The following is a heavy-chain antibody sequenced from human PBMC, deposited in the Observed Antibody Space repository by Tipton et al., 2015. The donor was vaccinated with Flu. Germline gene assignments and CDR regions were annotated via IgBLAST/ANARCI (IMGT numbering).Heavy chain of an antibody. J-gene: IGHJ5*01. CDR2: INHSGST. CDR1: GGSFSGYY. D-gene: IGHD4-11*01. Sequence: TLSLTCAVYGGSFSGYYWSWIRQPPGKGLEWIGEINHSGSTNYNPSLKSRVTISVARSKNQFSLRLTSVTAADTAVYYCARRDYSNYVSEPKNWFDSWGRGTQVTVSS. V-gene: IGHV4-34*01. CDR3: ARRDYSNYVSEPKNWFDS.